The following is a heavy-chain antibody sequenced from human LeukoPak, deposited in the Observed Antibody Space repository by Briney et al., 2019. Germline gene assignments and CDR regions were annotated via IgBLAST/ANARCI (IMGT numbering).Heavy chain of an antibody. D-gene: IGHD5-18*01. V-gene: IGHV4-59*08. CDR2: IYYGGST. CDR1: GGSFSGYY. J-gene: IGHJ4*02. CDR3: AMIPPGYSYAFDY. Sequence: SETLSLTCTVSGGSFSGYYWSWIRQAPGKGLEWVGCIYYGGSTQYNPSLKSRVTISLDTSKNQFSLKLSSVTAADTAVYYCAMIPPGYSYAFDYWGQGTLVTVSS.